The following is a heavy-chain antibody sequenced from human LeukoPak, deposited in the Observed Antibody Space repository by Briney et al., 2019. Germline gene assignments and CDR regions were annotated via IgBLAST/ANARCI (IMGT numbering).Heavy chain of an antibody. V-gene: IGHV1-2*06. CDR1: GYTFTGYY. CDR2: INPNSGGS. D-gene: IGHD2-2*01. Sequence: EASVKVSCKASGYTFTGYYMYWVRQAPGQGLEWMGRINPNSGGSNYAQKFQGRVTMTRDTSISTAYMELSRLRSDDTAVYYCAREKVRQSGMDVWGQGTTVTVSS. CDR3: AREKVRQSGMDV. J-gene: IGHJ6*02.